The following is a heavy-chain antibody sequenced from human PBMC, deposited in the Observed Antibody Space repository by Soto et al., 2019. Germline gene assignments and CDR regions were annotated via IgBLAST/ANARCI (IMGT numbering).Heavy chain of an antibody. CDR3: TADRGVDTPLVAYDF. V-gene: IGHV3-15*07. D-gene: IGHD5-18*01. Sequence: EVQLVESGGGLIEPGGSLRLSCAASGFTFSRAWMNWVRQTPGKGLEWVGRIKSKSDGGTVDYAAAMRDRFTISRDDSKNTLYLQVNSLETEDTGVYYCTADRGVDTPLVAYDFWGQGTLVTVSS. CDR2: IKSKSDGGTV. CDR1: GFTFSRAW. J-gene: IGHJ4*02.